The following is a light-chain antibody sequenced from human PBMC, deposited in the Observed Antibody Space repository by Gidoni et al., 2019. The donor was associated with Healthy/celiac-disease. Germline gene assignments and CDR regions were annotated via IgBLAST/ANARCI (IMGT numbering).Light chain of an antibody. V-gene: IGKV3-15*01. J-gene: IGKJ4*01. Sequence: EIVMTPSPATRSVYPVDRATLSCRASQSVRSNLAWYQQKPGQAPSLLSYGASTRATGIPARFSGSGSGTEFTLTISSLQSEDFAVSSCQQYNNWSLTFGGGTKVELK. CDR1: QSVRSN. CDR3: QQYNNWSLT. CDR2: GAS.